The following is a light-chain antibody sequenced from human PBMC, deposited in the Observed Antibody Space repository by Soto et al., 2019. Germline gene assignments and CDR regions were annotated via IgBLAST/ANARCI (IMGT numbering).Light chain of an antibody. Sequence: EIVLTRSPGTLSLSPGERATLSCRASQSVSSSYLAWYQQKPGQAPRLLIYGASSRATGIPDRFSGSGSGTDFTLTISRLEPEDFGVYYCQQYGSPPYTLGQGTKLEMK. CDR2: GAS. CDR1: QSVSSSY. V-gene: IGKV3-20*01. J-gene: IGKJ2*01. CDR3: QQYGSPPYT.